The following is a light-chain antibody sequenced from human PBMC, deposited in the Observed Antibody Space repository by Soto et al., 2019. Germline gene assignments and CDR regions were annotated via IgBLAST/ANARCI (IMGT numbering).Light chain of an antibody. Sequence: ILLTQAPDTLSLSAGDRANLSCRAAQSVGTRLAWYQHKTGQAPRLLISGASSRATGIPDRFTGSGSETSFTLTISRLEPEDFALYYCQHYQSGNPIDFGQGTRLE. V-gene: IGKV3-20*01. CDR1: QSVGTR. J-gene: IGKJ5*01. CDR3: QHYQSGNPID. CDR2: GAS.